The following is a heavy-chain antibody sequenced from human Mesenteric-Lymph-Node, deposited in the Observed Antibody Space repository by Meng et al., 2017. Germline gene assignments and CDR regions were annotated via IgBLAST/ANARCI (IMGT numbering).Heavy chain of an antibody. CDR1: GYSISSGYY. CDR3: ARDPFYYDSSGYYPFDP. CDR2: IYHSGST. Sequence: SETLSLTCTVSGYSISSGYYWGWIRQPPGKGLEWIGSIYHSGSTYYNPSLKSRVTISVDTSKNQFSLKLSSVTAADTAVYYCARDPFYYDSSGYYPFDPWGQGTLVTVSS. J-gene: IGHJ5*02. V-gene: IGHV4-38-2*02. D-gene: IGHD3-22*01.